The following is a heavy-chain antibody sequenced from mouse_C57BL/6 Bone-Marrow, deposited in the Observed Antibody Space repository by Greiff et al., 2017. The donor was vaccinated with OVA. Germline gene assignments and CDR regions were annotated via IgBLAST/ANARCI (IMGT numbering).Heavy chain of an antibody. CDR1: GFTFSDYY. Sequence: EVHLVESGGGLVQPGGSLKLSCAASGFTFSDYYMYWVRQTPEKRLEWVAYISNGGGSTYYPDTVKGRFTISRDNAKNTLYLQMSRLKSEDTAMYYCARRSTMVTTKAYYYAMDYWGQGTSVTVSS. J-gene: IGHJ4*01. V-gene: IGHV5-12*01. CDR2: ISNGGGST. D-gene: IGHD2-2*01. CDR3: ARRSTMVTTKAYYYAMDY.